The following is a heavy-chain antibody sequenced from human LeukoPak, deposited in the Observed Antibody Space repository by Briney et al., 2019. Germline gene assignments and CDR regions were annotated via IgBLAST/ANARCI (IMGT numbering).Heavy chain of an antibody. CDR3: AREYTLYRSGWFLDY. J-gene: IGHJ4*02. CDR2: IDYSGST. V-gene: IGHV4-39*07. CDR1: GDSNTNSIYY. Sequence: PSQTLSLTCTVSGDSNTNSIYYWGWIRQPPGKGLEWIGSIDYSGSTYCNPSLKSRATISIDTSKNQFSLKLSSVTAADTAVYYCAREYTLYRSGWFLDYWGQGTVVAVSS. D-gene: IGHD6-19*01.